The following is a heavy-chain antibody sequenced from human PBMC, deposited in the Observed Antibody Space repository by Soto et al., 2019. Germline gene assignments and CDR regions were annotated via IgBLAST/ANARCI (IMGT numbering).Heavy chain of an antibody. J-gene: IGHJ6*02. CDR2: IVVGSGNT. CDR1: GFTFTSSA. Sequence: AASVKVSCKASGFTFTSSAVQWVRQARGQRLEWIGWIVVGSGNTNYAQKFQERVTITRDMSTSTAYMELSSLRSEDTAVYYCAADLRIVAAKGFYYYGMDVWGQGTTVTVSS. D-gene: IGHD5-12*01. CDR3: AADLRIVAAKGFYYYGMDV. V-gene: IGHV1-58*01.